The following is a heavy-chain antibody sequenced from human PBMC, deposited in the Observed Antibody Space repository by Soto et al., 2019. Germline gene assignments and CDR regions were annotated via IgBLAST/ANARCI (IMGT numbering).Heavy chain of an antibody. J-gene: IGHJ4*01. CDR1: GGSIRDYF. CDR3: ARVGGDDFGYSGGFDY. V-gene: IGHV4-59*01. Sequence: LSLTCTVFGGSIRDYFWTWIRQPAGKGLEWIGYIYYSGRTNYNPSLKSRVSISVDTSKNHFSLQLRSVTAADTAVYYCARVGGDDFGYSGGFDYCGHVPLFPVS. CDR2: IYYSGRT. D-gene: IGHD4-17*01.